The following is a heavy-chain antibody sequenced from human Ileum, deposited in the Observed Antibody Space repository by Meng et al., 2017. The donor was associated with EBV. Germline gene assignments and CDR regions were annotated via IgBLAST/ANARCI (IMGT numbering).Heavy chain of an antibody. CDR2: TNEDGGFT. CDR1: GFPFSHYW. V-gene: IGHV3-74*01. Sequence: EVPLGESGGALVPPGGSLSLSCATSGFPFSHYWMHWVRQVPGKGLVWVSRTNEDGGFTTYADSVRGRFTISRDNTKNILYLQMDSLRAEDTAVYFCSRDLAGPYDDWGQGTLVTVSS. CDR3: SRDLAGPYDD. J-gene: IGHJ4*02.